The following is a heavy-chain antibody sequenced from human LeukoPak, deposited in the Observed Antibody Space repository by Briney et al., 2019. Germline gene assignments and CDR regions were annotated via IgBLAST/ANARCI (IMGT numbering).Heavy chain of an antibody. CDR3: ARAYGNWFDP. J-gene: IGHJ5*02. D-gene: IGHD3-10*01. V-gene: IGHV1-46*01. CDR1: GYTFTSYY. Sequence: ASVKVSCKASGYTFTSYYMHWVRQAPGQWLEWMGIINPSGNSTSYAQKFQGRVTMTRDTSTSTVYMEVSSLRSEDTAVYYCARAYGNWFDPWGQGTLVTVSS. CDR2: INPSGNST.